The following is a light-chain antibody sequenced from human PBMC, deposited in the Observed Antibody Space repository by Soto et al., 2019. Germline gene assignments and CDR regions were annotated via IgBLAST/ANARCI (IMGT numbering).Light chain of an antibody. CDR2: TTN. V-gene: IGLV7-43*01. Sequence: TVVTQEPSLTVSPGGTVTLTCASSSGAVTSGNYPSWFQQKPGQTPRTLIYTTNNRHSWTPARFSGSLLGGKAALTLSGVQPEDEAEYYCLLYYGGAHLVFGGGTKLTVL. CDR1: SGAVTSGNY. CDR3: LLYYGGAHLV. J-gene: IGLJ3*02.